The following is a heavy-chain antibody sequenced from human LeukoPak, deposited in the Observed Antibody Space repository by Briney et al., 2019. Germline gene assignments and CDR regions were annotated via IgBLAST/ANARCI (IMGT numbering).Heavy chain of an antibody. J-gene: IGHJ4*02. CDR3: ARQPYGSGSYSFDF. D-gene: IGHD3-10*01. V-gene: IGHV4-4*09. CDR2: IYTSGST. CDR1: GGSISSYY. Sequence: SETLSLTCTVSGGSISSYYWSWIRQPPGKGLEWIGYIYTSGSTNYNPSLKSRVTISVDTSRNQFSLKLSSVTAADTAVYYCARQPYGSGSYSFDFWGQGTLVTVSS.